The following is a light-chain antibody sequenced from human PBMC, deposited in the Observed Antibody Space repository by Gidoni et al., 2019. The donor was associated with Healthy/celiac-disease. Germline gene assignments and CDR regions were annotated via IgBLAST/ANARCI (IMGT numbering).Light chain of an antibody. CDR2: DAS. CDR3: QQYDNLPPGLT. V-gene: IGKV1-33*01. CDR1: QDISNY. Sequence: DIQMTQSPSSLSASVGDRVTITRQASQDISNYLNWYQQKPGKAPKLLIYDASNLETGVPSRFSGSGSGTEFTFTISSLQPEDIATYYCQQYDNLPPGLTFGGGTKVEIK. J-gene: IGKJ4*01.